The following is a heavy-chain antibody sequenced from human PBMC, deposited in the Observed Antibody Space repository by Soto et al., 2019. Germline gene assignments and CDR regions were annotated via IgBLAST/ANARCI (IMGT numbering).Heavy chain of an antibody. V-gene: IGHV1-2*02. CDR2: INANNGHT. CDR3: ARVRVGSDWNNSPDY. CDR1: GYSFTGYN. Sequence: VSSVKVSCKASGYSFTGYNMHWVRQAPGQGREWMGWINANNGHTDFAQKFQGRVTMTRDTSISTAYMELNRPRSDDTAMYYCARVRVGSDWNNSPDYWGQRTLVTGSS. D-gene: IGHD6-19*01. J-gene: IGHJ4*02.